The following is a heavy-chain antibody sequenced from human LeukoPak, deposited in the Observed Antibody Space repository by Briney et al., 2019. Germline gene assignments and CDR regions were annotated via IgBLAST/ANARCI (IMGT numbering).Heavy chain of an antibody. V-gene: IGHV4-39*07. CDR2: IYYSGST. CDR1: GDSIRSSSYY. J-gene: IGHJ5*02. CDR3: ARDRIAAAGGGNWFDP. Sequence: PSETLSLTCTVSGDSIRSSSYYWGWIRQPPGKGLEWIGSIYYSGSTNYNPSLKSRVTISVDTSKNQFSLKLSSVTAADTAVYYCARDRIAAAGGGNWFDPWGQGTLVTVSS. D-gene: IGHD6-13*01.